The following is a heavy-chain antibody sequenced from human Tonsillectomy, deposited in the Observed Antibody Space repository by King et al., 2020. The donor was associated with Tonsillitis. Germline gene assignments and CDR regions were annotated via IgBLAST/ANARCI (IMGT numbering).Heavy chain of an antibody. J-gene: IGHJ4*02. Sequence: VQLVESGGGVVQPGRSLRLSCAASGFTFSSYGMHWVRQAPGKGLEWVAVISYDGSNKYYADSVKGRFTISRDNSKNTQYLQMNSLRAEDTAVYYCVKSYGGNSNGLDYWGQGTLVTVSS. D-gene: IGHD4-23*01. CDR3: VKSYGGNSNGLDY. V-gene: IGHV3-30*18. CDR2: ISYDGSNK. CDR1: GFTFSSYG.